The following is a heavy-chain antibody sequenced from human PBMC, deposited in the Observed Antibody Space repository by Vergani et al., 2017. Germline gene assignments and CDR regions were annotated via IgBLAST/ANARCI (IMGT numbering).Heavy chain of an antibody. J-gene: IGHJ4*02. D-gene: IGHD1-20*01. V-gene: IGHV4-38-2*02. Sequence: QVQLQESGPGLVKPSETLSLTCTVSGYSISSGYYWGWIRQPPGKGLEWIGSIYHSGSTYYNPSLKSRVTISVDTSKNQFSLKLSSVTAADTAVYYCATNWNVEWGAFDYWAQGTLVTVSS. CDR1: GYSISSGYY. CDR3: ATNWNVEWGAFDY. CDR2: IYHSGST.